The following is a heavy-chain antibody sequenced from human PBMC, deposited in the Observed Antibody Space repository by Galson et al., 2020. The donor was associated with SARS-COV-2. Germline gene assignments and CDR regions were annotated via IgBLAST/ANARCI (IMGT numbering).Heavy chain of an antibody. CDR2: INPNSGGT. CDR1: GYTFTDYN. Sequence: ASVKVSCNASGYTFTDYNIHWVRQVPGQRLEWMGWINPNSGGTNSAQMFQGRVTMTSDTSITTAYMELSRLTSDDVAVYYCARRNTNSWRFDYWGQGTLVTVSS. J-gene: IGHJ4*02. D-gene: IGHD6-13*01. CDR3: ARRNTNSWRFDY. V-gene: IGHV1-2*02.